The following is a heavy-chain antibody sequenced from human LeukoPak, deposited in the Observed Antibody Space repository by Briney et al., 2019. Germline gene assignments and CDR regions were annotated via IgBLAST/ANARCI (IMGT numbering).Heavy chain of an antibody. CDR1: GFSLSTSGVG. V-gene: IGHV2-5*02. J-gene: IGHJ5*02. Sequence: SGPTLVNPTQTLTLTCTFSGFSLSTSGVGVGWIRQPPGKALKWLALIYWDDDKRYSPSLKSRLTITKDTSKNQVVLTMTNMDPVDTATYYCAHMECSGGSCYSYWFDPWGQGTLVTVSS. CDR2: IYWDDDK. CDR3: AHMECSGGSCYSYWFDP. D-gene: IGHD2-15*01.